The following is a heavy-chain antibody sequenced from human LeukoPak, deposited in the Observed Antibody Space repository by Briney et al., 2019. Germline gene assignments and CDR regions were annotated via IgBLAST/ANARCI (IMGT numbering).Heavy chain of an antibody. V-gene: IGHV3-23*01. Sequence: WGSLLLSCAASGFTFSSYALSWVRQAPGKGLEWVSAISGSGGSTYYADSVKGRFTISRDNSKNTLYLQMNSLRAEDTAVYYCAKVMVRGVTDYWGHGTLVTVSS. CDR3: AKVMVRGVTDY. CDR2: ISGSGGST. CDR1: GFTFSSYA. D-gene: IGHD3-10*01. J-gene: IGHJ4*01.